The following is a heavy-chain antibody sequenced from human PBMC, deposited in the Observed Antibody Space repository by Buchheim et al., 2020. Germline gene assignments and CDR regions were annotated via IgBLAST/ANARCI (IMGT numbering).Heavy chain of an antibody. Sequence: QVQLVQSGAEVKKPGASVKVSCKGSGYTFTINGISWVRQAPGQGLEWMGWISAYNGATNYAQKVQGRVTMTTDTSTSTAYMELRSLTSDDTAVYYCAREGYYDSGSHYYTMDVWGQGTT. J-gene: IGHJ6*02. CDR1: GYTFTING. D-gene: IGHD3-10*01. CDR2: ISAYNGAT. V-gene: IGHV1-18*01. CDR3: AREGYYDSGSHYYTMDV.